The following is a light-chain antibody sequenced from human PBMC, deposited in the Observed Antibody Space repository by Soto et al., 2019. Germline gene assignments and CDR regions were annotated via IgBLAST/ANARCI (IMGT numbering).Light chain of an antibody. V-gene: IGKV1-9*01. CDR3: QQLDSYPIGT. CDR1: QDISSY. CDR2: DAS. Sequence: DIQLTPSPSFLSASVGDRVTITCRASQDISSYLAWYQQKPGKAPKLLIYDASTLQSGVPSRFRGSGSGTEFTLTISSLQPEDFATYSCQQLDSYPIGTFGGGTKVEIK. J-gene: IGKJ4*01.